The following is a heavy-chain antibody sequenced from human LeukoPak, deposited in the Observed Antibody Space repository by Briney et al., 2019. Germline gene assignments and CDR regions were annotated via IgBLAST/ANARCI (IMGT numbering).Heavy chain of an antibody. CDR1: GGSISSRSYY. CDR2: IYYSGST. D-gene: IGHD2-15*01. Sequence: SQTLSLTCTVSGGSISSRSYYWGWIRQPPGKGLEWIGSIYYSGSTYYNPSLQSRVTISVDTSKNQFSLKLNSVTAADTAVCCASFYCSGGSCYQYFSYYYMDVWGKGTTVTISS. J-gene: IGHJ6*03. CDR3: ASFYCSGGSCYQYFSYYYMDV. V-gene: IGHV4-39*01.